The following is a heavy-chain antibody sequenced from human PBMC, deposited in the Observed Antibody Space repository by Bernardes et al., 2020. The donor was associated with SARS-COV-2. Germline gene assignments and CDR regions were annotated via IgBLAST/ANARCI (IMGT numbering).Heavy chain of an antibody. CDR1: GFTFSSYD. Sequence: SLRLSCAASGFTFSSYDMHWVRQGIGKGLEWVSGIGSAGDPYYPGSVKGRFTISRENAKNSLFLQMNSLRAGDTAVYYCARGARDYSDSSGYFSPPFDYWGQGILVTVSS. V-gene: IGHV3-13*05. D-gene: IGHD3-22*01. J-gene: IGHJ4*02. CDR3: ARGARDYSDSSGYFSPPFDY. CDR2: IGSAGDP.